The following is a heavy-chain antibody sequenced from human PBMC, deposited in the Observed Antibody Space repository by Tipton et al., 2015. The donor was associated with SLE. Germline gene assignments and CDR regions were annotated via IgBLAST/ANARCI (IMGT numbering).Heavy chain of an antibody. Sequence: LSCIVSRYSISSGYYWGWMRQAPGKELEWIGSFYHSANTYYNPSLTSRVTISADTSKNQFSLRLTSVTAADTALYYCGRARVGMGYVFDIWGQGTMVTVSS. V-gene: IGHV4-38-2*02. J-gene: IGHJ3*02. D-gene: IGHD5-24*01. CDR1: RYSISSGYY. CDR3: GRARVGMGYVFDI. CDR2: FYHSANT.